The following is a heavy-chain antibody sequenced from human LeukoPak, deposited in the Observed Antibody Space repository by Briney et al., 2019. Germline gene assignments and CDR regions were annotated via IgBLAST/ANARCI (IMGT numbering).Heavy chain of an antibody. V-gene: IGHV3-9*01. D-gene: IGHD6-19*01. CDR1: GFTLDDYA. Sequence: GRSLRLSCAASGFTLDDYAMHWVRQAPGKGLEWVSGISWNSGSIGYADSVKGRFTISRDNAKNSLYLQMNSLRAEDTALYYCAKGPGGWYGGFDYWGQGTLVTVSS. CDR3: AKGPGGWYGGFDY. CDR2: ISWNSGSI. J-gene: IGHJ4*02.